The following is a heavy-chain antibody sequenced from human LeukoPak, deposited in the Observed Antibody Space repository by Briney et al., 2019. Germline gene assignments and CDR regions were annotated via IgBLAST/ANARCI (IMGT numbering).Heavy chain of an antibody. CDR3: ARQQEYSSSLDAFDI. D-gene: IGHD6-6*01. Sequence: GESLKISCKGSGYSFTSYWIGWVRQMPGKGLEWMGVIYPGDSDTRYSPSFQGQVTISADKSISTAYLQWSSLKASDTAMYYCARQQEYSSSLDAFDIWGQGTMVTVSS. CDR1: GYSFTSYW. V-gene: IGHV5-51*01. CDR2: IYPGDSDT. J-gene: IGHJ3*02.